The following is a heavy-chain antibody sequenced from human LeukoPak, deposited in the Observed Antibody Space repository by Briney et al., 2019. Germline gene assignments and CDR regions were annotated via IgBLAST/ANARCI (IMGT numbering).Heavy chain of an antibody. CDR3: AKDQYSSSYYFVY. D-gene: IGHD6-6*01. J-gene: IGHJ4*02. CDR2: IRYDGSNK. CDR1: GFTFSSYG. Sequence: GGSLRLSCAASGFTFSSYGMHWVRQAPGKGLEWVAFIRYDGSNKYYTDSVKGRFTISRDNSKNTLYLQMNSLRAEDTAVYYCAKDQYSSSYYFVYWGQGTLVTVSS. V-gene: IGHV3-30*02.